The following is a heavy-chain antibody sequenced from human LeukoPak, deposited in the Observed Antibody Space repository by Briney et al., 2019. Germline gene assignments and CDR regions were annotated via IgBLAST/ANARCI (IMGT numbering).Heavy chain of an antibody. D-gene: IGHD1-7*01. Sequence: PSETLSLTCTDSDGSINSYYWSWIRQSPGKGLEWIGYVHYSGSTNYNPSLKSRVTISVDTSKKQVSPKLNSVTAVDTAVYYCARATGTTRNAFDIWGQGTMVTVSS. CDR2: VHYSGST. J-gene: IGHJ3*02. CDR1: DGSINSYY. V-gene: IGHV4-59*01. CDR3: ARATGTTRNAFDI.